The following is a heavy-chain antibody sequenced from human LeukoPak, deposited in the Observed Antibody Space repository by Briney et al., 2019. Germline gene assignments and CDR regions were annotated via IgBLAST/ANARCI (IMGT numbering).Heavy chain of an antibody. J-gene: IGHJ4*02. V-gene: IGHV1-2*02. CDR3: ARDNSGSSGHFDY. CDR1: GYTFTGYY. D-gene: IGHD1-26*01. Sequence: ASVKVSCKASGYTFTGYYMHWVRQAPGQGLEWMGWINPNSGGTNYAQKFQGRVTMTRDTSISTAYMELSRLRSDDTAVYYCARDNSGSSGHFDYWGQGTLVTVSS. CDR2: INPNSGGT.